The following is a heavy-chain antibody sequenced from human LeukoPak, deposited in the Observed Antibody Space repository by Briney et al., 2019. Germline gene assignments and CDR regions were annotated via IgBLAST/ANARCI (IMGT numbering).Heavy chain of an antibody. CDR1: GFTVSSNY. Sequence: GGSLRLSCAASGFTVSSNYMSWVRQAPGKGLEWVSVIYSGGSTYYADSVKGRFTISSDNSENTLYLQMNSLRAEDTAVYYCARAGGTDGFDDWGQGTLVTVSS. CDR2: IYSGGST. J-gene: IGHJ4*02. CDR3: ARAGGTDGFDD. D-gene: IGHD5-24*01. V-gene: IGHV3-53*01.